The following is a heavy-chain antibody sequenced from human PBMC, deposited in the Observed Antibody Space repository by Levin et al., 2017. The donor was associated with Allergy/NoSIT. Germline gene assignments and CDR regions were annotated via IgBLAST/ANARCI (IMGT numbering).Heavy chain of an antibody. D-gene: IGHD3-16*02. Sequence: GESLKISCTGSGFTFGDYAMSWVRQAPGKGLEWVGFIRNKAHGGTTEYAASVKGRLTISRDDSKSIAYLQMNSLKTEDTAVYFCARGGPPNYDYHWGGYRDVYFDYWGHGTLVAVSS. CDR3: ARGGPPNYDYHWGGYRDVYFDY. CDR1: GFTFGDYA. CDR2: IRNKAHGGTT. V-gene: IGHV3-49*04. J-gene: IGHJ4*01.